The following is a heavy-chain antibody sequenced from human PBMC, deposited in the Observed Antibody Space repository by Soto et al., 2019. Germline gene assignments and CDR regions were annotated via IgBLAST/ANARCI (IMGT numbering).Heavy chain of an antibody. CDR3: AKVGGELTTEVVIRNFDY. J-gene: IGHJ4*02. V-gene: IGHV3-23*01. CDR1: GFTFSNYG. D-gene: IGHD3-22*01. Sequence: EVQLLESGGGLAQPGGSLRLSCAASGFTFSNYGMTWVRQAPGKGLEWVSGISGSGTNTFYADAVKGRFAISRDNSKNTLYLQMNSLRADDTAVYYCAKVGGELTTEVVIRNFDYWGQGTLVTVSS. CDR2: ISGSGTNT.